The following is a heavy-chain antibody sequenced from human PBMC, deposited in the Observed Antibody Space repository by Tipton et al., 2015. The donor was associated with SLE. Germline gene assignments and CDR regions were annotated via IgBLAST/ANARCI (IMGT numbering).Heavy chain of an antibody. CDR2: IYYSGST. J-gene: IGHJ2*01. Sequence: TLSLTCTVSGGSISSYYWSWIRQPPGKGLEWIGYIYYSGSTYYNPSLKSRVTISVDTSKNQFSLKLSSVTAADTAVYYCARSNGDFLAPPWYFDLWGRGTLVTVSS. D-gene: IGHD4-17*01. V-gene: IGHV4-59*01. CDR3: ARSNGDFLAPPWYFDL. CDR1: GGSISSYY.